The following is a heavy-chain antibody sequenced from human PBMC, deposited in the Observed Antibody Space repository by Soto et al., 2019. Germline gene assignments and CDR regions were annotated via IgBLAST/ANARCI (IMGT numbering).Heavy chain of an antibody. D-gene: IGHD2-8*01. CDR2: ISPSGGT. V-gene: IGHV4-34*01. CDR3: ARRNDHLQWSSSWFDP. J-gene: IGHJ5*02. Sequence: SETLSLTCGVYGGSFSAYYWIWIRQPPGKGLEWIGEISPSGGTNYHPSLKSRVTISIDTSKKQFSLKLTSVTAADTAVYYCARRNDHLQWSSSWFDPWGRGNMVTVSS. CDR1: GGSFSAYY.